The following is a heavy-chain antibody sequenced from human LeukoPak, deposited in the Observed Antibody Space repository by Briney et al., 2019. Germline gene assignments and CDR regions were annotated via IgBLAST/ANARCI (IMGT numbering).Heavy chain of an antibody. V-gene: IGHV1-69*05. Sequence: SVNVSCKASGGTFSSYAISWVRQAPGQGLEWMGGIIPIFGTANYAQKFQGRVTITTDKSTSTAHMDLSSLRSEETAVYYCVKVPYSSSWYGPLYGMEVWGKGTTVTVSS. D-gene: IGHD6-13*01. J-gene: IGHJ6*04. CDR2: IIPIFGTA. CDR1: GGTFSSYA. CDR3: VKVPYSSSWYGPLYGMEV.